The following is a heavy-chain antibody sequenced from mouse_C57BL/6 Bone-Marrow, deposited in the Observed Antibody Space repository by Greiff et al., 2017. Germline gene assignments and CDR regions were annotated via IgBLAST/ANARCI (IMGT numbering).Heavy chain of an antibody. J-gene: IGHJ4*01. CDR1: GYTFTDYY. D-gene: IGHD2-10*01. Sequence: VQLQQSGPELVKPGASVKISCKASGYTFTDYYMNWVKQSHGKSLEWIGDINPNNGGTSYNQKFKGTATLTVDKSSSTAYMELRSLTSEDSAVYYCARVLLWYAMDYWGQGTSVTVSS. CDR2: INPNNGGT. V-gene: IGHV1-26*01. CDR3: ARVLLWYAMDY.